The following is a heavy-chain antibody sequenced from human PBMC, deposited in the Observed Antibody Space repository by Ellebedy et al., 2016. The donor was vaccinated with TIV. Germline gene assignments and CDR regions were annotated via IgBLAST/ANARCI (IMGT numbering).Heavy chain of an antibody. Sequence: PGGSLRLSCAASGFTVSTIYMSWVRQAPGKGLEWVSLVYGGGDTTYADSVKGRFSISSDNSKNTLYLQMDSLRAEDTAVYYCARGKGTWAFDYWGQGTLVTVSS. CDR2: VYGGGDT. D-gene: IGHD4-23*01. CDR1: GFTVSTIY. CDR3: ARGKGTWAFDY. V-gene: IGHV3-53*01. J-gene: IGHJ4*02.